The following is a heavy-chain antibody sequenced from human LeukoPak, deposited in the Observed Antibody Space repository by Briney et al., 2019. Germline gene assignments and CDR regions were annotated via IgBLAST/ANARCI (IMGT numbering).Heavy chain of an antibody. CDR1: GGTFSSYA. CDR3: ARHFPSSDSSGSYHPHY. J-gene: IGHJ4*02. V-gene: IGHV1-69*13. CDR2: IIPIFGTA. Sequence: GASVKVSCKASGGTFSSYAISWVRQAPGQGLEGMGGIIPIFGTANYAQKFQGRVTITADESTSTAYLALSSLRSEDTAVSSCARHFPSSDSSGSYHPHYWGQGTLVTVSS. D-gene: IGHD3-22*01.